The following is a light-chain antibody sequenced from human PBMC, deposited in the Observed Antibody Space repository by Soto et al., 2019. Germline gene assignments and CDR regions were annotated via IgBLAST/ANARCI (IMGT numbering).Light chain of an antibody. V-gene: IGKV3-11*01. CDR2: DAS. CDR3: QQRSNWPPA. J-gene: IGKJ2*01. CDR1: QSVSSY. Sequence: ILLTQSPATLSLSPGERATLSCRASQSVSSYLAWYQQKPGQAPRLLIYDASNRATGIPARFSGSGSGTDFTLTSSSLAPEDFAVYYCQQRSNWPPAFGQGTKLEIK.